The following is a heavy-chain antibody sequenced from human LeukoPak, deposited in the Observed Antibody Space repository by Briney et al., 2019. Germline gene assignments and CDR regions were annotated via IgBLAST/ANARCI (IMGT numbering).Heavy chain of an antibody. CDR3: ARDQRAVAGRTLNAFDI. CDR1: GYTFTGYY. V-gene: IGHV1-2*02. J-gene: IGHJ3*02. CDR2: INPNSGGT. D-gene: IGHD6-19*01. Sequence: EASVKVSCKASGYTFTGYYMHWVRQAPGQGLEWMGWINPNSGGTNYAQKFQGRVTMTRDTSISAAYMELSRLRSDDTAVYYCARDQRAVAGRTLNAFDIWGQGTMVTVSS.